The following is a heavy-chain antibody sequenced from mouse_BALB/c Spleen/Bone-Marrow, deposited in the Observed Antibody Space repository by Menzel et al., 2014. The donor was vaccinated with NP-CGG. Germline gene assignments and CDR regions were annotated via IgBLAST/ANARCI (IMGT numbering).Heavy chain of an antibody. CDR3: AENRDGGVVDY. CDR2: VWRGGGT. V-gene: IGHV2-5*01. J-gene: IGHJ2*01. CDR1: GFSLTNHG. D-gene: IGHD1-2*01. Sequence: VMLVESGPGLVQPSQGLSITCTVSGFSLTNHGVHWVRQSPGKGLEWLGVVWRGGGTDYNAAFMSRLSITKDNSKSQVFFEMNSLQGDDTAIYYCAENRDGGVVDYWGQGTTLTVSS.